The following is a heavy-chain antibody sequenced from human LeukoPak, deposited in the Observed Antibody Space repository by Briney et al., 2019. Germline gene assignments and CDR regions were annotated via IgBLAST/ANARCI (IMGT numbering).Heavy chain of an antibody. J-gene: IGHJ6*02. V-gene: IGHV1-8*01. D-gene: IGHD2-21*01. CDR3: ARVFEGDGDTSAPQFSFVYYGMDV. CDR1: GYTFTSYD. CDR2: MNPNSGNT. Sequence: ASVKVSCKASGYTFTSYDINWVRQATGQGLEWMGWMNPNSGNTGYAQKFQGRVTMTRNTSISTAYMELSSLRSEDTAVYYCARVFEGDGDTSAPQFSFVYYGMDVWGQGTTVTVSS.